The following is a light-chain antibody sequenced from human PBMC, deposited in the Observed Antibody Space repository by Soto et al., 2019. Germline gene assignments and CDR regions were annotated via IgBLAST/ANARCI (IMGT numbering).Light chain of an antibody. Sequence: QSVLTQPPSVSGAPGQRVTISCTGSSSNIGAGYDVHWYQQLPGTAPQLLIYDNNNRPSGVPDRFSGSKPGTSASLAIAGLQAEDEADYYCQSYDSSLSGSVFGGGTKVTVL. CDR1: SSNIGAGYD. CDR2: DNN. V-gene: IGLV1-40*01. J-gene: IGLJ2*01. CDR3: QSYDSSLSGSV.